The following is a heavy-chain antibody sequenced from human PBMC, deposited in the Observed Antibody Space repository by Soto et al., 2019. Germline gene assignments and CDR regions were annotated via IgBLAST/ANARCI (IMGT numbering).Heavy chain of an antibody. CDR3: ARLYSSGWGFDY. D-gene: IGHD6-19*01. Sequence: SETLSLTCAVSGGSISSSNWCSWVRQPPGKGLEWIGEIYHSGSTNYNPSLKSRVTISVDKSKNQFSLKLSSVTAADTAVYYCARLYSSGWGFDYWGQGTLVTVSS. CDR1: GGSISSSNW. V-gene: IGHV4-4*02. J-gene: IGHJ4*02. CDR2: IYHSGST.